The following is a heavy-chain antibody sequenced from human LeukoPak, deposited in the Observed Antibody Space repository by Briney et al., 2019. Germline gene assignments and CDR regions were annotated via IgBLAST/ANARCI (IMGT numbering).Heavy chain of an antibody. CDR1: GGSISSSNW. V-gene: IGHV4-4*02. J-gene: IGHJ6*02. Sequence: SGTLSLTCAVSGGSISSSNWWSWVRQPPGKGLEWIGEIYHSGSTNYNPSLKSRVTISVDKSKNQFSLKLSSVTAADTAVYYCARLKRYCSSTSCWGYGMDVWGQGTTVTVSS. CDR2: IYHSGST. CDR3: ARLKRYCSSTSCWGYGMDV. D-gene: IGHD2-2*01.